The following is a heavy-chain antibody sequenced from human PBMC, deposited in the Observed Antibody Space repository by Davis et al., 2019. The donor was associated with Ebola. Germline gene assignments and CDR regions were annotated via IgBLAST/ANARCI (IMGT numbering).Heavy chain of an antibody. J-gene: IGHJ5*01. CDR1: SYTFTSYD. Sequence: ASVTVSCKASSYTFTSYDISWVRQAPGQGLEWMGWISAYNGNTNYAQKLQGRVTMTTDTSRSTAYTELRSLRSDDTAVYYCAREAGATTRIYDSWGQGTLVTVSS. CDR3: AREAGATTRIYDS. CDR2: ISAYNGNT. D-gene: IGHD1-26*01. V-gene: IGHV1-18*01.